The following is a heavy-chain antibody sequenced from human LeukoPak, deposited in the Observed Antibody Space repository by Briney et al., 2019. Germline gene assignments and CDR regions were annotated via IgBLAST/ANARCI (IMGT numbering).Heavy chain of an antibody. CDR2: FDPEDGET. D-gene: IGHD3-22*01. J-gene: IGHJ4*02. CDR3: ATKTYYYDSSGYFSLPDY. V-gene: IGHV1-24*01. CDR1: GYTLTELS. Sequence: ASVKVSCKVSGYTLTELSMHWVRQAPGKGLEWVGGFDPEDGETIYAQKFQGRVTMTEDTSTDTAYMELSSLRSEDTAVYYCATKTYYYDSSGYFSLPDYWGQGTLVTVSS.